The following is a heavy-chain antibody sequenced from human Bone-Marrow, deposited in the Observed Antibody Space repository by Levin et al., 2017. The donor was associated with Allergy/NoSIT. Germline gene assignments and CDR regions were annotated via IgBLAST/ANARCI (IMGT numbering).Heavy chain of an antibody. CDR3: AKKQGPAGDLSNLDY. Sequence: GGSLRLSCAASGFTFSSYAKSWVRQAPGKGLEWVSGISGSGDYTYHADSVKGRFTISRDNSKKTLFLQMNSLRAEDTAIYYCAKKQGPAGDLSNLDYWGQGTLVTVSS. D-gene: IGHD2-2*01. J-gene: IGHJ4*02. CDR2: ISGSGDYT. CDR1: GFTFSSYA. V-gene: IGHV3-23*01.